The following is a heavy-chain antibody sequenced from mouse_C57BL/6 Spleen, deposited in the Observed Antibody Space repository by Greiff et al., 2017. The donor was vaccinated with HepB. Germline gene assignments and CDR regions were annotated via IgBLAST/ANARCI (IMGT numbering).Heavy chain of an antibody. CDR1: GYTFTDYY. J-gene: IGHJ3*01. CDR3: ARWTAQAPEGFAY. D-gene: IGHD3-2*02. V-gene: IGHV1-26*01. Sequence: VQLQQSGPELVKPGASVKISCKASGYTFTDYYMNWVKQSQGKSLEWIGDINPNNGGTSYNQKFKGKATLTVDKSSSTAYMELRSLTSEDSAVYYCARWTAQAPEGFAYWGQGTLVTVSA. CDR2: INPNNGGT.